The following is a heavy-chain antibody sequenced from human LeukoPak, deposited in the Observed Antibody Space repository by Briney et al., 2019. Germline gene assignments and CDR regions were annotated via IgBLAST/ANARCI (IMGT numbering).Heavy chain of an antibody. CDR3: ARGRSSMVRGYYYYYMDV. Sequence: ASVKVSYKASGYTFTNYYIHWVRQAPGQGLEWMGIINPSGVTTSYAQKFQGRVTMTRDMSTSTVYMELSSVTAADTAVYYCARGRSSMVRGYYYYYMDVWGKGTTVTISS. D-gene: IGHD3-10*01. J-gene: IGHJ6*03. V-gene: IGHV1-46*01. CDR1: GYTFTNYY. CDR2: INPSGVTT.